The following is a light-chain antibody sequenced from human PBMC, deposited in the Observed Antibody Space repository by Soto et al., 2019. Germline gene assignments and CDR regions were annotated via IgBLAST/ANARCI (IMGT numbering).Light chain of an antibody. J-gene: IGKJ2*01. CDR1: QSISPW. Sequence: DIQMTQSPSTLSAYVGERVTITCRASQSISPWLAWYQKKPGKAPNLLIYRASNLQTGVPSRFSGSGSETEFTLTINSLQPDDLATYYCQQYRSRPYTFGQGTKLEIE. V-gene: IGKV1-5*03. CDR2: RAS. CDR3: QQYRSRPYT.